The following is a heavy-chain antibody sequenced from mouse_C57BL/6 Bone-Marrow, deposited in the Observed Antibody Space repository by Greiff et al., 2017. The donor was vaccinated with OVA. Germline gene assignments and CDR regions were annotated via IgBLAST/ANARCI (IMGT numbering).Heavy chain of an antibody. J-gene: IGHJ4*01. V-gene: IGHV1-81*01. D-gene: IGHD1-1*01. Sequence: QVQLQQSGAELARPGASVKLSCKASGYTFTSYGISWVKQRTGQGLEWIGEIYPRSGNTYYNEKFKGKATLTADKSSSTAYMELRSLTSEDSAVYFCARSLIYYYGSYYYAMDYWGQGTSVTVSS. CDR3: ARSLIYYYGSYYYAMDY. CDR1: GYTFTSYG. CDR2: IYPRSGNT.